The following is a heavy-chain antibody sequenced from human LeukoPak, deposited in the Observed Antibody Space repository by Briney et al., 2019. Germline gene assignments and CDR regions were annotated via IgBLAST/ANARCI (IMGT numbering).Heavy chain of an antibody. CDR1: GGSISSSSYY. D-gene: IGHD4-11*01. V-gene: IGHV4-61*05. CDR2: ISYSGST. J-gene: IGHJ4*02. CDR3: ARHRSNDFEY. Sequence: SETLSLTCSVSGGSISSSSYYWGWIRQPPGKGLEWIGYISYSGSTNYNPSLKSRVTISVDTSKNQFSLELSSVTAADTAVYYCARHRSNDFEYWGQGTLVTVSS.